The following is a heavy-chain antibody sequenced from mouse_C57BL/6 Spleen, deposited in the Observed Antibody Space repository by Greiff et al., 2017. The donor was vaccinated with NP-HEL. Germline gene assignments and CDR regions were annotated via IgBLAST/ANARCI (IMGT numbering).Heavy chain of an antibody. V-gene: IGHV1-69*01. CDR1: GYTFTSYW. Sequence: VQLQQSGAELVMPGASVKLSCKASGYTFTSYWMHWVKQRPGQGLEWIGEIDPSDSYTNYNQKFKGKSTLTVDKSSSTAYMQLSSLTSEDSAVYYCARWGDVYYGAYWGQGTLVTVSA. CDR3: ARWGDVYYGAY. D-gene: IGHD2-3*01. CDR2: IDPSDSYT. J-gene: IGHJ3*01.